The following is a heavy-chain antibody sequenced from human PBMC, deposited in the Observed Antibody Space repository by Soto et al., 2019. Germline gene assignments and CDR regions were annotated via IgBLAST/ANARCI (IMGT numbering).Heavy chain of an antibody. CDR1: GYTFSDFD. J-gene: IGHJ6*02. CDR2: MNAKSGDT. CDR3: ARGNPFNYAGFDV. Sequence: QAHLEQSGTELKRPGASVKVSCKASGYTFSDFDINWLRQASGQGPEWMGWMNAKSGDTFFAQRFQDKFNMTWDTSPSTAYMEVGSLTSDDTALYYCARGNPFNYAGFDVWGQGTTVAVSS. D-gene: IGHD3-16*01. V-gene: IGHV1-8*01.